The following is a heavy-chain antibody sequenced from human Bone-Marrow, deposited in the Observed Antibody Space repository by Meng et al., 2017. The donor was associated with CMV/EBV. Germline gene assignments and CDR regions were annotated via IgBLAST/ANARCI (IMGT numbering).Heavy chain of an antibody. CDR2: LYIDGST. D-gene: IGHD4-17*01. CDR1: GFIVSSDN. Sequence: GGSLRLSCAASGFIVSSDNMNWVRQSPGKGLEWVSILYIDGSTSYAASVKGRFTISRDISKNTLNLQMNNLRDEDTAIYYCARALDHDYHDYYFEHWGQGALVTVSS. V-gene: IGHV3-53*01. CDR3: ARALDHDYHDYYFEH. J-gene: IGHJ4*02.